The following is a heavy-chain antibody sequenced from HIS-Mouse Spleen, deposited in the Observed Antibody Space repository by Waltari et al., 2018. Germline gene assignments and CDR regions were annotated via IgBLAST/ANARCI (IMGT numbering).Heavy chain of an antibody. D-gene: IGHD6-13*01. J-gene: IGHJ4*02. CDR2: INPGVSAT. V-gene: IGHV5-51*03. CDR1: GYSFTSYW. CDR3: ARRYSSSWFDY. Sequence: EVQLVQSGAEVKKPGESLKISCKGYGYSFTSYWIGWVRQMPGKGLEWMGIINPGVSATRDSPSFQGQVTISADKSISTAYLQWSSLKASDTAMYYCARRYSSSWFDYWGQGTLVTVSS.